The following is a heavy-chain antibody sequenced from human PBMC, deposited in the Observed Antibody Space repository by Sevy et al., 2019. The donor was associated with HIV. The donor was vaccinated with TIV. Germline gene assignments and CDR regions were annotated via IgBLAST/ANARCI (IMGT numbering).Heavy chain of an antibody. Sequence: ASVKVSCKASGGSFTTYGINWVRQAPGQGLEWMGRIIPVFGTARYAQKFQGRVTISADKSTSTAYMELSSLRSEDTAVYYCARTPPYSRTRDDDPYYYIMAVWGTGTTVTVSS. J-gene: IGHJ6*03. CDR3: ARTPPYSRTRDDDPYYYIMAV. V-gene: IGHV1-69*06. D-gene: IGHD2-21*01. CDR2: IIPVFGTA. CDR1: GGSFTTYG.